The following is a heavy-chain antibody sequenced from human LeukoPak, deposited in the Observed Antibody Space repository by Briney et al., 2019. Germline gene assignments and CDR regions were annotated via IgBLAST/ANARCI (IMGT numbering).Heavy chain of an antibody. Sequence: GGSLRLSCAASGFTFSSYSMNWVRQAPGKGLEWVSYISSSSSTIYYADSVKGRFTISGDNAKNSLYLQMNSLRAEDTAVYYCARDSPYSSSWYYFDYWGQGTLVTVSS. V-gene: IGHV3-48*01. D-gene: IGHD6-13*01. CDR3: ARDSPYSSSWYYFDY. CDR1: GFTFSSYS. CDR2: ISSSSSTI. J-gene: IGHJ4*02.